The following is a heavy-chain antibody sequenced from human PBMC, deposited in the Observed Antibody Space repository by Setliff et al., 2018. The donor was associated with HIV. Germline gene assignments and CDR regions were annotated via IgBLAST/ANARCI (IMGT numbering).Heavy chain of an antibody. D-gene: IGHD3-22*01. V-gene: IGHV4-30-4*08. CDR3: ARAPGAYYYDSSGYPIGIRFDY. Sequence: SETLSLTCTVSGGPITSGACSWTWIRQPPGKGLELIGYIYYSESTFHNPSLWSRVTISVDTSKNQFSLKLSSVTAADTAVYYCARAPGAYYYDSSGYPIGIRFDYWGQGTLVTVSS. CDR2: IYYSEST. CDR1: GGPITSGACS. J-gene: IGHJ4*02.